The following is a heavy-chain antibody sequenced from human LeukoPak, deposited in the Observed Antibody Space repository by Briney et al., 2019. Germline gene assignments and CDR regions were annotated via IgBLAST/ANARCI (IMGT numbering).Heavy chain of an antibody. Sequence: ASVKVSCKASGYTFTSYAFSWVRQAPGQGLEWMGWTSTYNGNTKYAQKLQGRVTMTTDTSTTTAYMELRSLRSDDTAVFYCARVREGSPYYFAYWGRGTRAPVSS. J-gene: IGHJ4*02. CDR1: GYTFTSYA. V-gene: IGHV1-18*01. D-gene: IGHD5-24*01. CDR3: ARVREGSPYYFAY. CDR2: TSTYNGNT.